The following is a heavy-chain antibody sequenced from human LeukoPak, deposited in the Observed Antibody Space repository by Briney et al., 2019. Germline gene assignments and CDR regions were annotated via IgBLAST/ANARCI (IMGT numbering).Heavy chain of an antibody. CDR1: GFSLSTSGMR. Sequence: SGPALVKPTQTLTLTCTFSGFSLSTSGMRVSWIRQPPGKALEWLARIDWDDDKFYSTSLKTRLTISKDTSKNQVVLTMTNMDPVDTATYYCNFHNRYYYMDVWGKGTTVTVSS. J-gene: IGHJ6*03. D-gene: IGHD1-14*01. CDR2: IDWDDDK. CDR3: NFHNRYYYMDV. V-gene: IGHV2-70*04.